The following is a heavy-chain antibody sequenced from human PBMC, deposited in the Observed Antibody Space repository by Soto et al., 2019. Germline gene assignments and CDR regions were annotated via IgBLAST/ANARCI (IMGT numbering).Heavy chain of an antibody. D-gene: IGHD2-2*01. Sequence: PGGSLRLSCAASGFTFRHYAMHWVRQAPGKGLEWMAFISFDGSKTYYADSVKGRFSISRVNSKSTLYVQMNTLRPEDTAVYYCARGGDCSSGNCHGGGVYKQYGMDVWGQGTTVTVYS. CDR1: GFTFRHYA. CDR3: ARGGDCSSGNCHGGGVYKQYGMDV. V-gene: IGHV3-30*04. CDR2: ISFDGSKT. J-gene: IGHJ6*02.